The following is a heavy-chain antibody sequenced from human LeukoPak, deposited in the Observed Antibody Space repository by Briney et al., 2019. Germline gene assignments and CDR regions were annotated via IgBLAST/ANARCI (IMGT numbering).Heavy chain of an antibody. Sequence: ASVKVSCKASGYTFTSYYMHWVRQAPGQGLEWIGIINPSGGSTSYAQKFQGRVTMTRDTSTSTVYMELSSLRYEDTAVYYCARDGGGQLVRNWFDPWGQGTLVTVSS. J-gene: IGHJ5*02. D-gene: IGHD6-6*01. V-gene: IGHV1-46*01. CDR3: ARDGGGQLVRNWFDP. CDR2: INPSGGST. CDR1: GYTFTSYY.